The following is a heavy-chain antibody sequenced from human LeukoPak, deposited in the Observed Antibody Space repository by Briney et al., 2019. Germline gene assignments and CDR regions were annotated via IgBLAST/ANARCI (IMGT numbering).Heavy chain of an antibody. CDR3: ARVSEPSGYGPLDH. CDR2: IYSTGDYI. D-gene: IGHD5-12*01. J-gene: IGHJ4*02. Sequence: GGSLRLSCAASGFTFSSYTFNWVRQAPGKGLEWVSSIYSTGDYIYYADSLKGRFTISRDDAKNSLYLQMFSLRADDTAVYYCARVSEPSGYGPLDHRGQGTLVTVSS. CDR1: GFTFSSYT. V-gene: IGHV3-21*01.